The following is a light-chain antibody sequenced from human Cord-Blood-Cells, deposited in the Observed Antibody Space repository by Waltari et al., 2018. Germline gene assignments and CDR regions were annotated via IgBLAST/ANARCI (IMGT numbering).Light chain of an antibody. J-gene: IGKJ1*01. Sequence: DIVMTPTRDSLPVSLGERATINCKSGQSLLYSSNTKNYLVWYQQKPGQPPKLLIYWASTREAGVPDRFSGSGSGKDFTLTISSLQAEDVAVYYCQQYYSTLWTFGQGTKVEIK. CDR2: WAS. V-gene: IGKV4-1*01. CDR1: QSLLYSSNTKNY. CDR3: QQYYSTLWT.